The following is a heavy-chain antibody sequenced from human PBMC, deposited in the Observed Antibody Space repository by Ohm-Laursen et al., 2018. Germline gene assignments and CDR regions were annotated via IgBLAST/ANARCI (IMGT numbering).Heavy chain of an antibody. CDR3: ARGLWWFDP. CDR1: GYSISSGYF. J-gene: IGHJ5*02. Sequence: SETLSLTCAVSGYSISSGYFWGWIRQPPGKGLERIGTIYHSGSTYYNPSLKSRVTISVDTSKNHFSLKLSSVTAADTALYYCARGLWWFDPWGQGTLVTVSS. V-gene: IGHV4-38-2*01. CDR2: IYHSGST.